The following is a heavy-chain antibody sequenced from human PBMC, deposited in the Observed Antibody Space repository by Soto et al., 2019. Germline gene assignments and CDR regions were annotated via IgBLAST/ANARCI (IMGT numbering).Heavy chain of an antibody. CDR1: GGSISCSNW. J-gene: IGHJ4*02. CDR2: IYHSGST. CDR3: ATSEWLHQGYFDY. D-gene: IGHD5-12*01. V-gene: IGHV4-4*02. Sequence: SESLSLTCAVSGGSISCSNWWSWLRQPPEKGLEWIGEIYHSGSTNYNSSLKSRVTISVDKSKNQFSLNLSAVTAADTAVYYCATSEWLHQGYFDYWGQGTLVTVS.